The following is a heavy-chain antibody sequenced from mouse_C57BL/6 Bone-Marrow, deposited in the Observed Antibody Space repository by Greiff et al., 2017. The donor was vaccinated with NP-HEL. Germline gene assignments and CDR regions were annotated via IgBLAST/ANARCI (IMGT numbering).Heavy chain of an antibody. V-gene: IGHV1-75*01. CDR2: IFPGSGST. CDR1: GYTFTDYY. J-gene: IGHJ1*03. Sequence: QVQLQQSGPELVKPGASVKISCKASGYTFTDYYINWVKQRPGQGLEWIGWIFPGSGSTYYNEKVKGKATLTVDTSSITAYMQLSSLTSEYSAVYYCAREGNWDWWYFDVWGTGTTVTVSS. CDR3: AREGNWDWWYFDV. D-gene: IGHD4-1*01.